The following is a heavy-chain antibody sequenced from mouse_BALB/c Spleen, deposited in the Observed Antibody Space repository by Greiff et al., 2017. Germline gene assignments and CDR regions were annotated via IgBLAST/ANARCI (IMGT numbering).Heavy chain of an antibody. V-gene: IGHV5-6-5*01. D-gene: IGHD2-14*01. Sequence: EVMLVESGGGLVKPGGSLKLSCAASGFTFSSYAMSWVRQTPEKRLEWVASISSGGSTYYPDSVKGRFTISRDNARNILYLQMSSLRSEDTAMYYCASFYRYYFDYWGQGTTLTVSS. CDR2: ISSGGST. CDR3: ASFYRYYFDY. CDR1: GFTFSSYA. J-gene: IGHJ2*01.